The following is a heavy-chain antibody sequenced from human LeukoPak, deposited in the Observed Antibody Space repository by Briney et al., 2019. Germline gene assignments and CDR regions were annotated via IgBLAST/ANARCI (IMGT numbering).Heavy chain of an antibody. CDR3: AREGGSSFHFDY. D-gene: IGHD3-16*01. Sequence: GGSLRLSCAASGFTFSSYAMHWVRQAPGKGLEWVAVISYDGSNKYYADSVKGRFTISRDNSKNTLYLQMNSLRAEDTAVYYCAREGGSSFHFDYWGQGTLVTVSS. CDR1: GFTFSSYA. J-gene: IGHJ4*02. CDR2: ISYDGSNK. V-gene: IGHV3-30-3*01.